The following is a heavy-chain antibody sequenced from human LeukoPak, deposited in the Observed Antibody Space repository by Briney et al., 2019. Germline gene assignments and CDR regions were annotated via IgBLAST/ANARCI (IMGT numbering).Heavy chain of an antibody. CDR3: ARGRIAAAGTPDY. CDR1: GGTFSSYA. V-gene: IGHV1-2*02. CDR2: INPNSGGT. J-gene: IGHJ4*02. Sequence: ASVKVSCKASGGTFSSYAISWVRQAPGQGLEWMGWINPNSGGTNYAQKFQGRVTMTRDTSISTAYMELSRLRSDDTAVYYCARGRIAAAGTPDYWGQGTLVTVSS. D-gene: IGHD6-13*01.